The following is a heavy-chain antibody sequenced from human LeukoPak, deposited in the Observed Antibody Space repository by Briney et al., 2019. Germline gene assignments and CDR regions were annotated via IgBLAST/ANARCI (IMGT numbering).Heavy chain of an antibody. CDR3: AKVVDIVVVPAAPVDY. V-gene: IGHV3-21*01. CDR2: ISSSSSYI. J-gene: IGHJ4*02. Sequence: GGSLRLSCAASGFTFSSYSMNWVRQAPGKGLEWVPSISSSSSYIYYADSVKGRFTISRDNAKNSLYLQMNSLRAEDTAVYYCAKVVDIVVVPAAPVDYWGQGTLVTVSS. D-gene: IGHD2-2*01. CDR1: GFTFSSYS.